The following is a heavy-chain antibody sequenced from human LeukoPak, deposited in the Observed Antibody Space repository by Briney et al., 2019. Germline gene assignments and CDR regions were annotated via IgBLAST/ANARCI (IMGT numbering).Heavy chain of an antibody. D-gene: IGHD3-10*01. CDR1: GGSISSGSYY. Sequence: SQTLSLTCTVSGGSISSGSYYWSWIRQPAGKGLEWIGRIYTSGSTNYNPSLKSRVTISIDTSKNQFSLNLRSVTAADTAVYYCAREPFRSFGELLDWGQGTLVTVSS. CDR3: AREPFRSFGELLD. J-gene: IGHJ4*02. CDR2: IYTSGST. V-gene: IGHV4-61*02.